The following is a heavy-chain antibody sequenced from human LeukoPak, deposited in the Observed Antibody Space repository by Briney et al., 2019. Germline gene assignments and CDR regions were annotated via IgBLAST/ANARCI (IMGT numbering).Heavy chain of an antibody. J-gene: IGHJ4*02. CDR2: IDGSSATI. Sequence: GGSLRLSCAASGFTFNRYSMSWVRQAPGKGLEWISYIDGSSATIYYADSVKGRFTTSRDNTKNSVYLHMNSLRAEDTAMYYCATYGRDGYKGFYWGQGTLVTVSS. D-gene: IGHD5-24*01. V-gene: IGHV3-48*04. CDR1: GFTFNRYS. CDR3: ATYGRDGYKGFY.